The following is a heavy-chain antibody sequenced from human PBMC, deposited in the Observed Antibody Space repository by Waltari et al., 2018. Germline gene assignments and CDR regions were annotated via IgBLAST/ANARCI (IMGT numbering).Heavy chain of an antibody. CDR2: IDYSGST. CDR1: GGSISSSSYY. D-gene: IGHD3-9*01. J-gene: IGHJ6*02. Sequence: QLQLQESGPGLGKPSETLSLTCTVSGGSISSSSYYWGWIRKPPGKGLEWIGSIDYSGSTNTNPALKGSVTISLDTSKNQFSLKQSSVTAADTAVYYCAGLLSYYDILTGYSGYYYYGMDVWGQGTTVTVSS. V-gene: IGHV4-39*01. CDR3: AGLLSYYDILTGYSGYYYYGMDV.